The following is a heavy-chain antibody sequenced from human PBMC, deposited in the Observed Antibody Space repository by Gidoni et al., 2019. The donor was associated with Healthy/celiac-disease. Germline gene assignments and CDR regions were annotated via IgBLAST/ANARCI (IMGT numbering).Heavy chain of an antibody. CDR3: ARAGYYGSGTLDY. D-gene: IGHD3-10*01. V-gene: IGHV4-30-2*01. Sequence: QLQLQESGSGLVKPSQTLSLTCAVSGGSISSGGYSWSWIRQQPGKGLEWIGYIYHSGSTYYNPSLKSRVTISVDRSKNQFSLKLSSVTAADTAVYYCARAGYYGSGTLDYWGQGTLVTVSS. CDR1: GGSISSGGYS. CDR2: IYHSGST. J-gene: IGHJ4*02.